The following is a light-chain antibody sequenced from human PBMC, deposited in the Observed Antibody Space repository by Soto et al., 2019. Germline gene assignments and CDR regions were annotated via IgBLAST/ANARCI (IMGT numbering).Light chain of an antibody. V-gene: IGKV1-33*01. J-gene: IGKJ5*01. CDR3: EQYDEIPPIT. Sequence: DIQMTQSPSSLSASVGDRVTITCQASQDISNYLNWYQQKAGKAPKLLIYKASNLERGVPSRFSGSRSGTDYTFTISSLQPKDIATYYCEQYDEIPPITFGQGTRLELK. CDR1: QDISNY. CDR2: KAS.